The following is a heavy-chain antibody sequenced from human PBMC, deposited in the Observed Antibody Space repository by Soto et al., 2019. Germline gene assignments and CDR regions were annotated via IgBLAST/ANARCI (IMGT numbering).Heavy chain of an antibody. V-gene: IGHV1-8*01. CDR3: ARTPAAPGTNYYYYYIDV. CDR1: GYTFTSYD. D-gene: IGHD2-2*01. Sequence: QVQLVQSGAEVKKPGASVKVSCKASGYTFTSYDINWVRQATGQGLEWMGWMNPNSGNTGYAQKFQGRVTMTRNTSITTAYMELSSLRSEDTAVYYCARTPAAPGTNYYYYYIDVWGKGTTVTVSS. CDR2: MNPNSGNT. J-gene: IGHJ6*03.